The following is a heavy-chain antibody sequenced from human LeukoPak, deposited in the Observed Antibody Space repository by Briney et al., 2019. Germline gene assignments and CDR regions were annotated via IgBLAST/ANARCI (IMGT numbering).Heavy chain of an antibody. CDR2: IYYSGST. V-gene: IGHV4-59*01. J-gene: IGHJ4*02. D-gene: IGHD3-22*01. CDR3: ARALSHYYDKLYYFDY. Sequence: ASETLSLTCTVSGGSISSYYWSWIRQPPGKGLEWIGYIYYSGSTNYNPSLKSRVTISVDTSKNQFSLKLSSVTAADTAVYYCARALSHYYDKLYYFDYWGQGTLVTVSS. CDR1: GGSISSYY.